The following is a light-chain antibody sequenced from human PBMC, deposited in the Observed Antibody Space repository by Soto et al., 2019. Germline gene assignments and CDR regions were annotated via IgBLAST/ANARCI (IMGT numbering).Light chain of an antibody. V-gene: IGKV3-20*01. CDR3: QQYGSSPWT. CDR1: QSVSSNY. J-gene: IGKJ1*01. CDR2: GAS. Sequence: EIVLTQSPGTLSLSPGERATLSCRASQSVSSNYLAWYQQKPGQAPRPLIDGASSRATGIPDRFSGSGAGTDFTLTISRLEPEDFAVYYCQQYGSSPWTFGQGTKVEIK.